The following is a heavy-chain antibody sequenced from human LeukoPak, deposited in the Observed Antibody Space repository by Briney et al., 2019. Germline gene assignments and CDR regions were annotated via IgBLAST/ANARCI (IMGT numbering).Heavy chain of an antibody. J-gene: IGHJ6*03. D-gene: IGHD3-10*01. V-gene: IGHV1-18*01. CDR1: GYTFTSYG. Sequence: GASVTVSCTASGYTFTSYGISWVRQAPGQGLEWMGWISAYNGNTNYAQKLQGRVTMTTDTSTSTAYMELRSLRSDDTAVYYCARAHYYGSGSYYSPDYYYYMDVWGKGTTVTVSS. CDR3: ARAHYYGSGSYYSPDYYYYMDV. CDR2: ISAYNGNT.